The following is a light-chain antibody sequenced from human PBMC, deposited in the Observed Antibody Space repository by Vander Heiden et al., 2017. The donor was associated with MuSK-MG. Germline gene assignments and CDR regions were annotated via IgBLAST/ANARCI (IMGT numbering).Light chain of an antibody. Sequence: DIQMTQSPSTLAASVGDTVTITCRASQTISSWLAWHQPKPGKAPNLLIYKASTLESGVPSRFSGSQSGTEFTLTISSLQPDDFATYYCQEDSTAFRTFGQGTKVEI. CDR3: QEDSTAFRT. CDR1: QTISSW. CDR2: KAS. V-gene: IGKV1-5*03. J-gene: IGKJ1*01.